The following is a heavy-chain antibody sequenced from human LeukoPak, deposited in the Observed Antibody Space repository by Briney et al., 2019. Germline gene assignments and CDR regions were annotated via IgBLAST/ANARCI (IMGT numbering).Heavy chain of an antibody. Sequence: GESLQISCQGSGSRFTSYWIGWVRQLPGKGLEWMGIIYPGDSDTRYSPSFQGQVTISADKSISTAYLQWSSLKASDTAMYYCAIPTVYGALRAFDIWGQGTMVTVSS. J-gene: IGHJ3*02. CDR1: GSRFTSYW. CDR2: IYPGDSDT. CDR3: AIPTVYGALRAFDI. D-gene: IGHD2-8*01. V-gene: IGHV5-51*01.